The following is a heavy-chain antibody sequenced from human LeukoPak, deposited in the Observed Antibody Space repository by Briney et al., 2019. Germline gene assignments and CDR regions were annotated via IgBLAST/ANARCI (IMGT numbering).Heavy chain of an antibody. CDR3: AKAREKIRGANDD. D-gene: IGHD3-10*01. CDR1: GFTFSNYA. Sequence: PGGSLRLSCAASGFTFSNYAMSWVRQVPGKGLEWVSTISNSGGTTYYSDSVKGRFTISRDNSKNTLYVQMNSLRGEDTAVYYCAKAREKIRGANDDWGQGTLVTVSS. V-gene: IGHV3-23*01. J-gene: IGHJ4*02. CDR2: ISNSGGTT.